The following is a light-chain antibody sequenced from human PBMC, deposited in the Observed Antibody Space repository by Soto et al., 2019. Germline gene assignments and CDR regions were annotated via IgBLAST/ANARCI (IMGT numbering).Light chain of an antibody. J-gene: IGLJ1*01. CDR1: SSDVGGYNY. Sequence: QSALTQPPSASGSPGQSVTISSTGTSSDVGGYNYVYWYQQHPGKAPKLMIYEVTKRPSGVPDRFSGSKSCNTASLTDSGLQAEDEADYCCSSYADSNSYVFGTGTKLTVL. CDR3: SSYADSNSYV. V-gene: IGLV2-8*01. CDR2: EVT.